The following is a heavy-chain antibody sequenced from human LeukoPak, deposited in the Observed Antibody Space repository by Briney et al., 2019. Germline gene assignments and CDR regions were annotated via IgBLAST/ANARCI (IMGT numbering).Heavy chain of an antibody. CDR3: ARDKAIAAGGTYFDC. J-gene: IGHJ4*02. D-gene: IGHD6-13*01. CDR2: ISAHNGNT. Sequence: ASEKVSCKASGYTFSNYGISWARQAPGQGLEWMGWISAHNGNTNYVQKRQGRVTMATDTSTNTAYMELRSLRSDDTAVYYCARDKAIAAGGTYFDCGGQGTLVTVSS. CDR1: GYTFSNYG. V-gene: IGHV1-18*01.